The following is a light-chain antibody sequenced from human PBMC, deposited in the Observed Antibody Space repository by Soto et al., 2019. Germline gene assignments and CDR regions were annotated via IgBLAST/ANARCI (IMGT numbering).Light chain of an antibody. CDR1: QSLSSNY. Sequence: EIVLTQSPGTLSLSPGERAILSYRASQSLSSNYLAWYQQKPGLAPRLLIYDASSRATGIPDRFSGSGSGTDFTLTISRLEPEDFAVYYCHQYGSSPFTFGPGTKVDIK. CDR3: HQYGSSPFT. CDR2: DAS. J-gene: IGKJ3*01. V-gene: IGKV3D-20*01.